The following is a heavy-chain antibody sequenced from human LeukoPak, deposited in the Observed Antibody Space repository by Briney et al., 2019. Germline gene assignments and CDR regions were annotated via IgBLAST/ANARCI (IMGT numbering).Heavy chain of an antibody. V-gene: IGHV1-8*01. CDR1: GYTFTSYD. D-gene: IGHD3-10*01. CDR2: MNPNSGNT. Sequence: ASVTVSCKASGYTFTSYDINWVRQAAGQGLEWMGWMNPNSGNTGYAQKFQGRVTMARNTSISTAYMELSSLRSEDTAVYYCARVKGLWFGEPAVSEYWGQGTLVTVSS. CDR3: ARVKGLWFGEPAVSEY. J-gene: IGHJ4*02.